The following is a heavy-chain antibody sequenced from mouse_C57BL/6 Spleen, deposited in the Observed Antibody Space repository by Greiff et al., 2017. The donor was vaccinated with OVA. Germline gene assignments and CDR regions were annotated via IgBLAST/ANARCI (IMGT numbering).Heavy chain of an antibody. CDR2: INPSNGGT. V-gene: IGHV1-53*01. J-gene: IGHJ4*01. Sequence: VQLQQSGTELVKPGASVKLSCKASGYTFTSYWMHWVKQRPGQGLEWIGNINPSNGGTNSNEKFKSKATLTVDKSSSTAYMQLSSLTSEDSAVYYCARDDPYYAMDYWGQGTSVTVSS. D-gene: IGHD2-3*01. CDR3: ARDDPYYAMDY. CDR1: GYTFTSYW.